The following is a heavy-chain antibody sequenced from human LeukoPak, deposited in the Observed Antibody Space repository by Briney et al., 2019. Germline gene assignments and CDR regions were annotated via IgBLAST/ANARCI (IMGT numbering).Heavy chain of an antibody. D-gene: IGHD3-3*01. CDR3: GRRGGGYYDFWSGYSKAYFDY. Sequence: GGSLRLSCAASGFTFSSYWMHWVRQAPGKGLVWVSRINSDGSSTSYADSVKGRFTISRDNAKNTLYLQMNSLRAEDTAVYYWGRRGGGYYDFWSGYSKAYFDYWGQGTLVTVSS. V-gene: IGHV3-74*01. CDR2: INSDGSST. CDR1: GFTFSSYW. J-gene: IGHJ4*02.